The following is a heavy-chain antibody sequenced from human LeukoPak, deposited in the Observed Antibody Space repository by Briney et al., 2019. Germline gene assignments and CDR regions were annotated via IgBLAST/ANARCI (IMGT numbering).Heavy chain of an antibody. CDR3: ARDSRNYYDTRGGGDEAFDI. Sequence: ASVKVSCKTSGYTFTGYYIQWVRQAPGQGLEWVGWINPNSGGASYVQKFQGRVTMTSDTSISTAYMELSSLRSDDTAVYDCARDSRNYYDTRGGGDEAFDIWGQGTMVTVSS. CDR2: INPNSGGA. J-gene: IGHJ3*02. D-gene: IGHD3-22*01. CDR1: GYTFTGYY. V-gene: IGHV1-2*02.